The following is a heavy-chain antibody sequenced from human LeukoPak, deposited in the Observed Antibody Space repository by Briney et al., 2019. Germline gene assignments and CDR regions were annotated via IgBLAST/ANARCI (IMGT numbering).Heavy chain of an antibody. CDR3: ARPGITGTMGYGAFDI. CDR2: IDSSSSYI. D-gene: IGHD1-7*01. V-gene: IGHV3-21*01. CDR1: GFTFSSYS. J-gene: IGHJ3*02. Sequence: GGSLRLSCAASGFTFSSYSINWIRQAPGKGLEWVSSIDSSSSYIYYADSVKGRFTISRDNAKNSLFLQMNSLRVEDTAVYYCARPGITGTMGYGAFDIWGQGTRVTVSS.